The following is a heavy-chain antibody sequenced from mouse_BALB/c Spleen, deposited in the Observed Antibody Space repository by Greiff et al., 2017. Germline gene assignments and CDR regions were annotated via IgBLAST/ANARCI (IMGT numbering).Heavy chain of an antibody. Sequence: LVESGGGLVQPGGSLKLSCAASGFTFSSYGMSWVRQTPDKRLELVATINSNGGSTYYPDSVKGRFTISRDNAKNTLYLQMSSLKSEDTAMYYCARATTARWYFDVWGAGTTVTVSS. CDR1: GFTFSSYG. CDR3: ARATTARWYFDV. D-gene: IGHD1-2*01. J-gene: IGHJ1*01. CDR2: INSNGGST. V-gene: IGHV5-6-3*01.